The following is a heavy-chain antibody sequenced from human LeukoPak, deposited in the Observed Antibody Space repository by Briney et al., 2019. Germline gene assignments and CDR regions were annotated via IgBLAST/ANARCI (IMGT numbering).Heavy chain of an antibody. Sequence: SETLSLTCTVSGNSISSGYYWTWIRQPPGKGLEWIGTVYHTGSTYYNPSLKSRVTISVDTSKSQISLKLPSVTAADTAVYYCARDREDILLWFGDLLKWGQGTLVTVSS. CDR3: ARDREDILLWFGDLLK. CDR2: VYHTGST. CDR1: GNSISSGYY. V-gene: IGHV4-38-2*02. D-gene: IGHD3-10*01. J-gene: IGHJ4*02.